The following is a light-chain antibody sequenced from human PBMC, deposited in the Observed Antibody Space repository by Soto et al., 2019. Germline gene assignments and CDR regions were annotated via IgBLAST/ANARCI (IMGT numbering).Light chain of an antibody. V-gene: IGLV2-8*01. CDR2: DVI. Sequence: QSALTQPPSASGSPGQSVTISGTGTSSNIGGNNFVSWYQHHPGKAPKLMLYDVIKRPSGVPARFSGSKSGNTASLTVSGLQAEDEADYYCSSYGGSNNFVVFGGGTKLTVL. CDR3: SSYGGSNNFVV. J-gene: IGLJ2*01. CDR1: SSNIGGNNF.